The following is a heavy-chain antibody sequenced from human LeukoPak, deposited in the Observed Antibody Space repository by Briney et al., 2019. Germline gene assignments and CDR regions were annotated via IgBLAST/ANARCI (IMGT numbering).Heavy chain of an antibody. CDR2: ISAYNGNT. V-gene: IGHV1-18*01. J-gene: IGHJ6*03. CDR3: ARFPPRGYSYGPNYYYMDV. D-gene: IGHD5-18*01. CDR1: GFTFTNYG. Sequence: ASVKVSCKASGFTFTNYGISWVRQAPGQGLEWMGWISAYNGNTNYAQKLQGRVTMTTDTSTSTAYMELRSLRSDDTAVYYCARFPPRGYSYGPNYYYMDVWGKGTTVTVSS.